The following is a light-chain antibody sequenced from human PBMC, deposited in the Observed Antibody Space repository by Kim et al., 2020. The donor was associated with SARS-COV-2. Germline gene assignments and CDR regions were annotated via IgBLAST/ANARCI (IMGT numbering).Light chain of an antibody. CDR2: GVS. J-gene: IGLJ1*01. Sequence: QAITISGTGTNTDVGSYDLVSWYHQRPGKAHRVVISGVSKRPSGVSSRFSASRSGNTASLTISGLQADDAGDYYCCSYVGGNSFAVFGTGTKVTVL. V-gene: IGLV2-23*02. CDR3: CSYVGGNSFAV. CDR1: NTDVGSYDL.